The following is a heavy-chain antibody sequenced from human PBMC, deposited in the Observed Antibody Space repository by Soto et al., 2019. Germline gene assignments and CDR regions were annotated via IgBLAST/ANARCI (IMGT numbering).Heavy chain of an antibody. CDR3: AKDTVAGILRWFDP. CDR2: IIGSGGST. V-gene: IGHV3-23*01. J-gene: IGHJ5*02. CDR1: GFTFSSYA. Sequence: GGSLRLSCAASGFTFSSYAMSWVRQAPGKGLEWVSAIIGSGGSTYYADSVKGRFTISRDNSKNTLYLQMNSLRAEDTAVYYCAKDTVAGILRWFDPWGQGTLVTVSS. D-gene: IGHD6-19*01.